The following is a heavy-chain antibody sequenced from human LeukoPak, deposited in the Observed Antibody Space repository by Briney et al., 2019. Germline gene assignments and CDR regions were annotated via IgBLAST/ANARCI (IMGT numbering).Heavy chain of an antibody. J-gene: IGHJ6*02. CDR1: GGSISSYY. D-gene: IGHD2/OR15-2a*01. CDR3: ARSLQYGNNNYYYYGMDV. Sequence: PSGTLSLTCTVSGGSISSYYWSWIRQPPGKGLEWIGYIYYSGSTDYSPSLKGRVTISEDTSKNQFSLKLNSVTAADTAVYYCARSLQYGNNNYYYYGMDVWGQGTTVTVSS. V-gene: IGHV4-59*01. CDR2: IYYSGST.